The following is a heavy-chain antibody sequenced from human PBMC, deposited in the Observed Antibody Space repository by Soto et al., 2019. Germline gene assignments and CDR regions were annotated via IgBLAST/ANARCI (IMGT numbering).Heavy chain of an antibody. J-gene: IGHJ5*02. CDR3: ARQRTREDIVVVVAAQEYWFDP. D-gene: IGHD2-15*01. CDR1: GYSFTSYW. Sequence: PGESLKISCKGSGYSFTSYWIGWVRQMPGKGLEWMGIIYPGDSDTRYSPSFQGQVTISADKSISTAYLQWSSLKASDTAMYYCARQRTREDIVVVVAAQEYWFDPWGQGTLVTVSS. CDR2: IYPGDSDT. V-gene: IGHV5-51*01.